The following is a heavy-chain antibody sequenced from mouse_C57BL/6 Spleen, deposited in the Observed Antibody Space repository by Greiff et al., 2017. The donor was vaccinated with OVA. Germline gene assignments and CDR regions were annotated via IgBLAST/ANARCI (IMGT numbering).Heavy chain of an antibody. Sequence: QVQLQQPGAELVKPGASVKLSCKASGYTFTSYWMHWVKQRPGQGLEWIGMIHPNSGSTNYNEKFKSKATLTVDKSSSTAYMQLSSLTSEDSAVYYCAINWDGYYFDYWGQGTTLTVSS. D-gene: IGHD4-1*02. CDR1: GYTFTSYW. J-gene: IGHJ2*01. CDR3: AINWDGYYFDY. CDR2: IHPNSGST. V-gene: IGHV1-64*01.